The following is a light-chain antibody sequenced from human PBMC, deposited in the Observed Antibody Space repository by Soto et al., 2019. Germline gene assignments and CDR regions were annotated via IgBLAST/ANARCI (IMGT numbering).Light chain of an antibody. CDR2: EVS. CDR1: SSDVGGYNY. Sequence: QPALTQPASVSGSPGQSITISCTGTSSDVGGYNYVSWYQHHPVKAPKLMIYEVSNRPSGVSDRFSGSRSGNTASLTISGLQAEDESDYYCISYTSSSTWVFGGGTKVTVL. J-gene: IGLJ3*02. V-gene: IGLV2-14*01. CDR3: ISYTSSSTWV.